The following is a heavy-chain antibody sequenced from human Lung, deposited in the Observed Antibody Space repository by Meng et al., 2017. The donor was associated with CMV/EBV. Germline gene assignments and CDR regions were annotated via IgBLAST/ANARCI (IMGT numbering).Heavy chain of an antibody. J-gene: IGHJ6*02. CDR3: ARDRGVVASPGYYYGLDV. D-gene: IGHD2-15*01. CDR1: GFTFSSHA. CDR2: ISYEGSNT. V-gene: IGHV3-30*09. Sequence: SCAASGFTFSSHAMHWVRQAPGKGLEWAAVISYEGSNTYYADSVKGRFAISRDNSKNTLYLQMNSLRAEDTAVYYCARDRGVVASPGYYYGLDVWGQGTTVTVSS.